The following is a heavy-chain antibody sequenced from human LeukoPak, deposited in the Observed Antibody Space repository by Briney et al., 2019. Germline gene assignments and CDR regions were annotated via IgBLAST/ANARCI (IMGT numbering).Heavy chain of an antibody. CDR2: ISDSGDST. D-gene: IGHD2-15*01. V-gene: IGHV3-23*01. CDR3: AKATASCSGGSCYSSFDY. J-gene: IGHJ4*02. Sequence: GGSLRLSCAASGFTFSDYYMSWIRQAPGKGLKWVSGISDSGDSTYYADSVKGRFTISRDNSKNTLYLQMNSLRAEDTAVYYCAKATASCSGGSCYSSFDYWGQGTLVTVSS. CDR1: GFTFSDYY.